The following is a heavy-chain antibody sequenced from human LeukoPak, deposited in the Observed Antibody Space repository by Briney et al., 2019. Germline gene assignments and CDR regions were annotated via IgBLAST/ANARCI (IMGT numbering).Heavy chain of an antibody. CDR3: ASLWDIELAFDI. CDR1: GSTVSSNY. CDR2: IYSGGST. J-gene: IGHJ3*02. Sequence: GESLRLSCAASGSTVSSNYMSWVRQAPGKGLEWVSVIYSGGSTYYADSVKGRFTISRDNSKNTLYLQMNSLRAEDTAVYYCASLWDIELAFDIWGQGTMVTVSS. D-gene: IGHD3-16*01. V-gene: IGHV3-66*02.